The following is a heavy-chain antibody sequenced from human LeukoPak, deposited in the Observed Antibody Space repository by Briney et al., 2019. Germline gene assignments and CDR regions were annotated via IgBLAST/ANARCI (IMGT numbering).Heavy chain of an antibody. D-gene: IGHD3-22*01. CDR2: IWSDGSKK. Sequence: GRSLRLSCAASGFTFSSYGMHWVRQAPGKGLEWVAVIWSDGSKKYYIDSVKGRFTISRDNSKNTLYLQMNSLRAEDTAVYYCATGYDSSGYYSFDYWGQGTLVTVSS. J-gene: IGHJ4*02. CDR3: ATGYDSSGYYSFDY. CDR1: GFTFSSYG. V-gene: IGHV3-33*01.